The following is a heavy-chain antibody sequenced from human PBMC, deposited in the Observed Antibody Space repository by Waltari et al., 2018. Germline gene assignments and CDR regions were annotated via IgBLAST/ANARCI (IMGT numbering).Heavy chain of an antibody. CDR1: GFSLSTSGVG. J-gene: IGHJ4*02. CDR3: AHSPKGAAPFDY. D-gene: IGHD6-25*01. Sequence: QITLKESGPTLVKPTQTLPLTCTFPGFSLSTSGVGVGWTRQPPGKALGWLALIYWNDNKRYTPSLKSRLTITKDTSKNQVVLTMTNMDPVDTATYCCAHSPKGAAPFDYWGQGTLVTVSS. V-gene: IGHV2-5*01. CDR2: IYWNDNK.